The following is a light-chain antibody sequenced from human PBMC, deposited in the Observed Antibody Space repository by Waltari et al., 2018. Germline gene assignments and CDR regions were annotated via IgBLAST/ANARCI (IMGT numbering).Light chain of an antibody. CDR3: SSYTSSSTVV. CDR1: SSDVGGYNY. Sequence: QSALTQPASVSGSPGQSIPISCTGTSSDVGGYNYVSWYQQHPGKAPKLMIYHVSNRPSGVSNRFSGSKSGNTASLTIAGLQAEDEADYYCSSYTSSSTVVFGGGTKLTVL. V-gene: IGLV2-14*03. CDR2: HVS. J-gene: IGLJ2*01.